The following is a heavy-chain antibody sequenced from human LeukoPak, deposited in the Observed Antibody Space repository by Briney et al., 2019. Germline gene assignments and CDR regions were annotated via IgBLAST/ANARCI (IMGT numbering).Heavy chain of an antibody. Sequence: GGSLRLSCAASRFTFSTFAMIWVRQPPGKGLEWVSSIFPSGGEIHYADSVRGRFTISRDNSKSTLSLQMNSLRAEDTAIYYCATYRQVLLPFESWGRGTLVTVSS. D-gene: IGHD2-8*02. CDR2: IFPSGGEI. CDR3: ATYRQVLLPFES. J-gene: IGHJ4*02. V-gene: IGHV3-23*01. CDR1: RFTFSTFA.